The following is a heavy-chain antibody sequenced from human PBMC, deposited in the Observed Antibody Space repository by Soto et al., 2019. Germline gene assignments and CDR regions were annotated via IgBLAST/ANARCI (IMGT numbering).Heavy chain of an antibody. CDR1: GGSISSRSYY. CDR2: IDYSGST. CDR3: ARGPYRSGWHEGFDP. J-gene: IGHJ5*02. D-gene: IGHD6-19*01. V-gene: IGHV4-39*01. Sequence: TLSLTCTVSGGSISSRSYYWGWIRQPPGKGLEWIGSIDYSGSTYYNPSLKSRVTISVDTSKNQFSLKLSSVTAADTAVYYCARGPYRSGWHEGFDPWGQGTLVTVSS.